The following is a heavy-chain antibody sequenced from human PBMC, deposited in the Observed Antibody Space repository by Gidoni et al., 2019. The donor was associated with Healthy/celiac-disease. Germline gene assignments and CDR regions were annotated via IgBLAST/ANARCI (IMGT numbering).Heavy chain of an antibody. CDR1: GDSVSSNIVA. D-gene: IGHD6-19*01. CDR2: TYYSSKWYN. V-gene: IGHV6-1*01. Sequence: QVQLQQSGPGLVKHSQTRSLTCAISGDSVSSNIVAWNWISQSPSRGIEWLGRTYYSSKWYNDYAVSVKSRITINPDTSKNQFSLQLNSVTPEDTAVYYCAREPVAGLIPYWFDPWGQGTLVTVSS. J-gene: IGHJ5*02. CDR3: AREPVAGLIPYWFDP.